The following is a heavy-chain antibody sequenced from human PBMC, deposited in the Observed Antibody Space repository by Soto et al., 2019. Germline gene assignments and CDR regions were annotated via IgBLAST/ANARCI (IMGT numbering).Heavy chain of an antibody. Sequence: ASVKVSCQASGYTFTSYDINWVRQATGQGLEWMGWMNPNSGNTGYAQKFQGRVTMTRNTSISTAYMELSSLRSEDTAVYYCARNDRVVARTTIFGVVNKYYYYMDVWGKGTTVTVSS. CDR2: MNPNSGNT. J-gene: IGHJ6*03. D-gene: IGHD3-3*01. CDR3: ARNDRVVARTTIFGVVNKYYYYMDV. CDR1: GYTFTSYD. V-gene: IGHV1-8*01.